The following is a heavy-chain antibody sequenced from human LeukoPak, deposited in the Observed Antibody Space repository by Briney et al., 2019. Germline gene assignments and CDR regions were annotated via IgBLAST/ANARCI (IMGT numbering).Heavy chain of an antibody. V-gene: IGHV3-74*01. CDR2: INSDGSIT. CDR1: GFTFTTYW. D-gene: IGHD5-18*01. CDR3: TRDAVDTANAV. Sequence: GGSLRLSCAASGFTFTTYWMHWVRQAAGKGLVWVSHINSDGSITSYADSVKGRFTISRDNAKNTLYLQMNSLRAEDTAVYYCTRDAVDTANAVWGQGTTVTVSS. J-gene: IGHJ6*02.